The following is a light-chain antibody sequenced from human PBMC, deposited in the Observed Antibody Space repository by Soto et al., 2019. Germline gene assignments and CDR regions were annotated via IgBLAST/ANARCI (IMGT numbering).Light chain of an antibody. CDR3: LQVDSYPRT. J-gene: IGKJ1*01. CDR2: ASS. CDR1: QGIGTY. Sequence: DRVTFPCRASQGIGTYLVWYQQKSGKAPTVLIYASSTLQTGVPSRFSGSGSGTDFSLTVSSLHPEDVATYYCLQVDSYPRTFGQGTKVDIK. V-gene: IGKV1-9*01.